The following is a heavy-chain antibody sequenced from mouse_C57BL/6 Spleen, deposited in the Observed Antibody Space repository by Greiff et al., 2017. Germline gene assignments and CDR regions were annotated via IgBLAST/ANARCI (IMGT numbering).Heavy chain of an antibody. J-gene: IGHJ3*01. Sequence: EVQVVESGGGLVKPGGSLKLSCAASGFTFSSYAMSWVRQTPEKRLEWVATISDGGSYTYYPDNVKGRFTISRDNAKNSLYLQMSHLKAEDTAMYYGASPGWLLQGFAYWGQGTLVTVSA. CDR3: ASPGWLLQGFAY. CDR2: ISDGGSYT. CDR1: GFTFSSYA. V-gene: IGHV5-4*01. D-gene: IGHD2-3*01.